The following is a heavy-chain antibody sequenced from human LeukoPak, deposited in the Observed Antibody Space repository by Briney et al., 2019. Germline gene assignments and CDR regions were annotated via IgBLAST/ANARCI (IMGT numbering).Heavy chain of an antibody. CDR3: ARVNLYGESALDY. D-gene: IGHD4-17*01. CDR2: ISGSGGST. CDR1: GFTFSSYA. V-gene: IGHV3-23*01. Sequence: PGGSLRLSCAASGFTFSSYAMSWVRQAPGKGLEWVSAISGSGGSTYYADSVKGRFTISRDNAKNSLYLQMNSLRAEDTAVYYCARVNLYGESALDYWGQGTLVTVSS. J-gene: IGHJ4*02.